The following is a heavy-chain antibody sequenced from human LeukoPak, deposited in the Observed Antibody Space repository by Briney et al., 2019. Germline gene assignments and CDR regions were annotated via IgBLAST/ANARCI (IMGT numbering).Heavy chain of an antibody. Sequence: PSETLPLTCTVSGGSVSSSSYYWGWIRQPPGKGLEWIGSIYYSGSTYYNPSLKSRVTISVDTSKNQFSLKLSSVTAADTAVYYCARSGLEWLLYYFDYWGQGTLVTVSS. J-gene: IGHJ4*02. CDR1: GGSVSSSSYY. CDR3: ARSGLEWLLYYFDY. D-gene: IGHD3-3*01. V-gene: IGHV4-39*01. CDR2: IYYSGST.